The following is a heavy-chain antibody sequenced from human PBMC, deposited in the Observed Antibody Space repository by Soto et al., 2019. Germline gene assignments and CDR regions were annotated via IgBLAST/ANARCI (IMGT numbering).Heavy chain of an antibody. CDR1: GYSFTSYW. CDR2: IYPGDSDT. Sequence: GESLKISCKGSGYSFTSYWIGWVRQMPGKGLEWMGIIYPGDSDTRYSPSFQGQVTISADKSISTAYLQWSSLKASDTAMYYCARQQEVGAVAGSFDYWGQGTLVTVSS. J-gene: IGHJ4*02. V-gene: IGHV5-51*01. CDR3: ARQQEVGAVAGSFDY. D-gene: IGHD6-19*01.